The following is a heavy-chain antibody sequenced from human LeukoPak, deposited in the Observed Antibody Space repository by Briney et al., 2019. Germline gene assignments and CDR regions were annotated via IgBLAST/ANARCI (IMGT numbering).Heavy chain of an antibody. CDR2: IIPIYGTR. V-gene: IGHV1-69*05. D-gene: IGHD3-22*01. Sequence: GSLVKVSCKASGGTFGNYAISWVRQAPGHGLEWMGGIIPIYGTRHYAQKFQGRVTITTDESTSSVYMDLNSLRSDDTAVYYCAKSRGGITLSGYIAYYFDYWGQGTLVTVSS. CDR3: AKSRGGITLSGYIAYYFDY. CDR1: GGTFGNYA. J-gene: IGHJ4*02.